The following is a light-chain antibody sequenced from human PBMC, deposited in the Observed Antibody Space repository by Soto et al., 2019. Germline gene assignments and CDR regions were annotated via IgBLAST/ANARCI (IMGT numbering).Light chain of an antibody. CDR3: SAYTSSSSFYV. CDR1: SSDISGYNF. Sequence: QSVLTQPASVSGSPGQSITISCTGTSSDISGYNFVSWYQQHPGKAPKLIIYDVTNRPSGVSNRFSGSKSGNTASLTISGLQAEDEADYYCSAYTSSSSFYVFGSGTKVTVL. V-gene: IGLV2-14*01. J-gene: IGLJ1*01. CDR2: DVT.